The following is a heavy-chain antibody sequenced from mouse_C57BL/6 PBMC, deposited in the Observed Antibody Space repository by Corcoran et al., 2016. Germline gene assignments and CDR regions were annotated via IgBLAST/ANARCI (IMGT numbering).Heavy chain of an antibody. J-gene: IGHJ1*03. D-gene: IGHD2-5*01. CDR3: ARDSNWYFDV. CDR2: INTYSGVP. V-gene: IGHV9-3*01. CDR1: GYTFTTYG. Sequence: QIQLVQSGPELKKPGETVKISCKASGYTFTTYGMSWVKQAPGKGLKWMGWINTYSGVPTHADDFKGRFAFSLETSASTAYLQINNLKNEDTATYFCARDSNWYFDVWGTGTTVTVSS.